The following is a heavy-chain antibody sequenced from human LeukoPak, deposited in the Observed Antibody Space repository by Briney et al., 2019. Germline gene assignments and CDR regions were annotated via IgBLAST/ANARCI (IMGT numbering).Heavy chain of an antibody. D-gene: IGHD6-13*01. J-gene: IGHJ4*02. CDR3: ARVYSSSWYGSFDY. CDR1: GFTFSSYA. Sequence: GGSLRLSCAASGFTFSSYAMHWVRQAPGKGLEWVAVISYDDGSNKYYADSVKGRFTISRDNSKNTLYLQMNSLRAEDTAVYYCARVYSSSWYGSFDYWGQGTLVTVSS. CDR2: ISYDDGSNK. V-gene: IGHV3-30-3*01.